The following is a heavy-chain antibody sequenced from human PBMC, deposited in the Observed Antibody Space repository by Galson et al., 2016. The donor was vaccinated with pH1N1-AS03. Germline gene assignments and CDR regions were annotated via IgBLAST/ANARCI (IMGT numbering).Heavy chain of an antibody. J-gene: IGHJ4*02. CDR3: TSVMVEIYY. Sequence: SLRLSCAASGFRFIDYWMTWVRQAPGKGLEWVANIDQDGSEKNYMDSVEGRFTISRDNAKNSLSLQMNSLRSVDTAVYYCTSVMVEIYYWGQGPLVTVSS. CDR1: GFRFIDYW. D-gene: IGHD3-10*01. V-gene: IGHV3-7*01. CDR2: IDQDGSEK.